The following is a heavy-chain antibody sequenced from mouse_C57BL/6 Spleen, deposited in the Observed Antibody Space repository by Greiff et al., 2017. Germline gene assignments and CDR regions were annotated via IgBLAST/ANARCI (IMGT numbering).Heavy chain of an antibody. D-gene: IGHD1-1*01. CDR2: ITPNYGTT. CDR1: GYSFTDYN. CDR3: ARSCYYETKYAIDY. Sequence: VQLQQSGPELVKPGASVKISCKASGYSFTDYNMNWVKQSNGKSLEWIGVITPNYGTTSYTPKFTGKATLTVDPSSNTAYMQLNSLTSEDSTVYYGARSCYYETKYAIDYWGQGTSVTVSA. V-gene: IGHV1-39*01. J-gene: IGHJ3*01.